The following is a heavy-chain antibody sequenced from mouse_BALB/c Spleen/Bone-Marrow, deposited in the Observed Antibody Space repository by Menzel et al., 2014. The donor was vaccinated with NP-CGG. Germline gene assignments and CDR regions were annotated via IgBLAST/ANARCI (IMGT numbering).Heavy chain of an antibody. J-gene: IGHJ3*01. CDR3: ARTGVYGTSLSWFAY. CDR2: IGTSNGNT. Sequence: EVQLQQSGAELVKPGVSVKFSCTGSGYNIKDTYMHWVKQSPEQGLEWIGRIGTSNGNTKYDQKFKGKATITVDTSSNTAYMELSSLTSEDSAIYYCARTGVYGTSLSWFAYWGEGTTVTVSA. V-gene: IGHV14-3*02. D-gene: IGHD2-10*02. CDR1: GYNIKDTY.